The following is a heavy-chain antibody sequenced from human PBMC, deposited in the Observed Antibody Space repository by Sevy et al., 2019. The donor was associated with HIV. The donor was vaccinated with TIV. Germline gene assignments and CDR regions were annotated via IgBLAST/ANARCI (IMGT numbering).Heavy chain of an antibody. J-gene: IGHJ6*02. CDR1: GFTFSSYG. CDR3: AKDLYYYDSSGYPTDYYYGMDV. CDR2: ISYDGSNK. V-gene: IGHV3-30*18. Sequence: GGSLRLSCAASGFTFSSYGMHWVRQAPGKGLEWVAVISYDGSNKYYADSVKGRLTISRDNSKNTLYLQMNSLRAEDTAVYYCAKDLYYYDSSGYPTDYYYGMDVWGQGTTVTVSS. D-gene: IGHD3-22*01.